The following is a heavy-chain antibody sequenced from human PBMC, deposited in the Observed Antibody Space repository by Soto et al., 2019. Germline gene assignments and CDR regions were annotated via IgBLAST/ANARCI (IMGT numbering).Heavy chain of an antibody. CDR3: ARDYGKSGYYDY. V-gene: IGHV1-2*02. J-gene: IGHJ4*02. CDR2: IDPKSGDT. Sequence: ASVKVSCKASEYSFTGHYLHWVRQAPGQGLEWMGWIDPKSGDTNYAQKFRDRVTMTSDTSISTAYLDLSSLRPDDTAVYYCARDYGKSGYYDYWGEGTLVTVSS. D-gene: IGHD3-22*01. CDR1: EYSFTGHY.